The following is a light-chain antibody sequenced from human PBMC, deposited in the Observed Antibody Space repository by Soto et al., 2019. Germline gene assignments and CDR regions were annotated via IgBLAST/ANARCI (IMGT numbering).Light chain of an antibody. CDR2: AAS. V-gene: IGKV1-39*01. Sequence: KVSHSPSALSASVEYIVTITCRASQSVSNHLNVYQQKPGKAPQLLIYAASTLQSGVPSTFSGSGSGTDFTLTICSLQPEDFATYFCQQCLRIPLTFCGGTKV. CDR3: QQCLRIPLT. J-gene: IGKJ4*01. CDR1: QSVSNH.